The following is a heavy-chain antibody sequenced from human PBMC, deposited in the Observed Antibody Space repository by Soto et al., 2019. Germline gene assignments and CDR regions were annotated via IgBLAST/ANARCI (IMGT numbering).Heavy chain of an antibody. J-gene: IGHJ5*01. Sequence: EVQLLESGGGLVQPGGSLRLSCAASGFIFSSYDMAWVRQAPGKGLEWVSTVSSSADGTQYADSVKGRFTISRDNSKNTLYLEMNNLGDEDTATYYCAKSYFFSWYDSWGQGTLVTVSS. D-gene: IGHD3-10*01. CDR2: VSSSADGT. CDR3: AKSYFFSWYDS. V-gene: IGHV3-23*01. CDR1: GFIFSSYD.